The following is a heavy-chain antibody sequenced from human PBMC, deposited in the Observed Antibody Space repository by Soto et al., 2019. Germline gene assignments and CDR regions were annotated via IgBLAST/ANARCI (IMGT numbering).Heavy chain of an antibody. Sequence: QAQLQQWGAGLLKPSETLSLTCVVYDGSLTEYHWSWVRQTPGKGLEWIGEVSHHGTSHYNPSLGVGFIMSFDTSRNHFPFTLQSVTAADTGFYSCARGQSAVDVFFPPPAPSDPGARGTRVTVPS. V-gene: IGHV4-34*01. J-gene: IGHJ5*02. CDR1: DGSLTEYH. D-gene: IGHD3-10*02. CDR3: ARGQSAVDVFFPPPAPSDP. CDR2: VSHHGTS.